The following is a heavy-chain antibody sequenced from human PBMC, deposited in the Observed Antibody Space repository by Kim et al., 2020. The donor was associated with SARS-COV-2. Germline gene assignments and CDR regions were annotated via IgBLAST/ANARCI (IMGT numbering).Heavy chain of an antibody. D-gene: IGHD3-10*01. CDR3: AKASRGPYMDV. J-gene: IGHJ6*03. Sequence: GGSLRLSCAASGFTFSSYGMHWVRQAPGKGLEWVAVISYDGSNKYYADSVKGRFTISRDNSKNTLYLQMNSLRAADTAVYYCAKASRGPYMDVWGKGTT. CDR1: GFTFSSYG. V-gene: IGHV3-30*18. CDR2: ISYDGSNK.